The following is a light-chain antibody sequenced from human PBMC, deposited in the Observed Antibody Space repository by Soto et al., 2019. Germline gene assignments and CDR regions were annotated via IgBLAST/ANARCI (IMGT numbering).Light chain of an antibody. Sequence: QSALTQPASVSGSPGQSITISCTGTSSDVGSYNLVSWYQQHPGKAPKLIIYEDSKGPSGVSNRFSGSKSGNTASLTISGLQAEDEADYYCCSYASSSTWVFGGGTKLTVL. V-gene: IGLV2-23*01. CDR1: SSDVGSYNL. CDR2: EDS. CDR3: CSYASSSTWV. J-gene: IGLJ3*02.